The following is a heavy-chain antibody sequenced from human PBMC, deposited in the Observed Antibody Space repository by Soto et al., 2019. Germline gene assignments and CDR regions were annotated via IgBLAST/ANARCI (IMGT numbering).Heavy chain of an antibody. V-gene: IGHV3-30-3*01. CDR1: GFTFSSYA. J-gene: IGHJ4*02. CDR2: ISYDGSNK. CDR3: ARSGYDFYYFDY. Sequence: QVQLVESGGGVVQPGRSLRLSCAASGFTFSSYAMHWVRQAPGKGLEWVAVISYDGSNKYYADSVKGRFTISRDNSKNTLYLQMNSLRAEDTAVYYCARSGYDFYYFDYWGQGTLVTVSS. D-gene: IGHD5-12*01.